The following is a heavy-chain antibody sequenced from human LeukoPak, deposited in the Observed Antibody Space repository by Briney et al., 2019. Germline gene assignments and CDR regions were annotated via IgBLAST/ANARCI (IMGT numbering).Heavy chain of an antibody. V-gene: IGHV3-53*01. CDR3: ARDLYGVSHDY. D-gene: IGHD4-17*01. CDR2: IYSSGST. CDR1: GFTVSSNY. Sequence: GGSLRLSCAASGFTVSSNYMNWVRQAPGKGLEWVSVIYSSGSTYYADSVKDRFTISRDNSKNTLYLQMNSLRAEDTAVYYCARDLYGVSHDYWGQGTLVTVSS. J-gene: IGHJ4*02.